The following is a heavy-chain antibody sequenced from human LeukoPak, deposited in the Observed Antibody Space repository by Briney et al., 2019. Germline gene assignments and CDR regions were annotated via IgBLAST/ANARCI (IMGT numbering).Heavy chain of an antibody. J-gene: IGHJ4*02. V-gene: IGHV3-21*01. CDR3: ARGQWLAPFDY. CDR2: IGSSSSYI. Sequence: PGGSLRLSCAASGVTFSSYSMNWVRQAPGKGLEWVSSIGSSSSYIYYADSVKGRFTISRDNAKNSLYLQMNSLRAEDTAVYYCARGQWLAPFDYWGQGTLVTVSS. D-gene: IGHD6-19*01. CDR1: GVTFSSYS.